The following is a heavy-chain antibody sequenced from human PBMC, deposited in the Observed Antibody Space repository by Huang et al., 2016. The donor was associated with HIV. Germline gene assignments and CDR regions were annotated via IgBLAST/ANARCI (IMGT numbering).Heavy chain of an antibody. J-gene: IGHJ3*02. D-gene: IGHD3-22*01. Sequence: GFIFSSYGMHWVRQATGKGLEWVAFIRDDESNTYHGDSVKGRFTLSRDTSKDTLFLQMNSLRVEDTAVYYCETDVGYYDSSGLNDAFDIWGQGTMVTVSS. CDR1: GFIFSSYG. CDR3: ETDVGYYDSSGLNDAFDI. V-gene: IGHV3-30*02. CDR2: IRDDESNT.